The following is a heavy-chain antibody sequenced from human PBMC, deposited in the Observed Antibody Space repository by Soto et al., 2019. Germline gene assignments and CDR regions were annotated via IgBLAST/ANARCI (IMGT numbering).Heavy chain of an antibody. V-gene: IGHV4-39*01. CDR2: IYYNGMKV. D-gene: IGHD6-19*01. CDR1: GDSISGSNFY. CDR3: ARNARSGWPENWFDP. J-gene: IGHJ5*02. Sequence: QLQLQESGPGLVKSSETLSLACNVSGDSISGSNFYWSWIRQSPGKGLEWIGTIYYNGMKVHYTPSLKNRVTISVDSSKNPVSLSVSSVTAADTAIYFCARNARSGWPENWFDPWGQGALVTVSS.